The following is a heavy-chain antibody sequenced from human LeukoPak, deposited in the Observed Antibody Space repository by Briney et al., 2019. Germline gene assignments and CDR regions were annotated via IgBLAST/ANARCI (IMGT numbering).Heavy chain of an antibody. V-gene: IGHV3-48*01. CDR2: ISSSSSTI. D-gene: IGHD7-27*01. Sequence: PGGPLRLSCAASGFTFSSFGMNWVRQAPGKGLEWVSYISSSSSTIYYADSVKGRFTISRDNAKNSLYLQMNSLRAEDTAVYYCARDYTGGWNDYWGQGTLVTVSS. CDR1: GFTFSSFG. J-gene: IGHJ4*02. CDR3: ARDYTGGWNDY.